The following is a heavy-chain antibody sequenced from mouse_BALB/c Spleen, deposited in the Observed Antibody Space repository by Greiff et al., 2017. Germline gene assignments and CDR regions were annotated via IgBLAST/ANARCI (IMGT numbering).Heavy chain of an antibody. CDR3: ARDKDWYFDV. V-gene: IGHV7-3*02. CDR2: IRNKANGYTT. J-gene: IGHJ1*01. CDR1: GFTFTDYY. Sequence: EVKLQESGGGLVQPGGSLRLSCATSGFTFTDYYMSWVRQPPGKALEWLGFIRNKANGYTTEYSASVKGRFTISRDNSQSILYLQMNTLRAEDSATYYCARDKDWYFDVWGAGTTVTVSS.